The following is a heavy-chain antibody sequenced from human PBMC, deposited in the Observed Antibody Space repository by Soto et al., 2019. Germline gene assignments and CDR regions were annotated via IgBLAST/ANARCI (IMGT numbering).Heavy chain of an antibody. CDR2: IIPIFGTP. CDR1: GGSFSDYA. J-gene: IGHJ4*02. V-gene: IGHV1-69*13. CDR3: ARDRAPRGWSYLDL. Sequence: GASVKCSCKAFGGSFSDYAISWVRQAPGQGLEWMGGIIPIFGTPNYAQKFQDRVTFTAHESTNTAYMELSRLTSEDTAVYYCARDRAPRGWSYLDLWGQGTQVTVSS. D-gene: IGHD2-15*01.